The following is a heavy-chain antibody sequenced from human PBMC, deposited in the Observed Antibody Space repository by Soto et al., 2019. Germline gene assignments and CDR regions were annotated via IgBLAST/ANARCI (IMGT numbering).Heavy chain of an antibody. CDR1: GGSISSYY. D-gene: IGHD2-15*01. CDR2: IYYSGST. Sequence: SETLSLTCTVSGGSISSYYWSWIRQPPGKGLEWIGYIYYSGSTNYNPSLKSRVTISVDTSKNQFSLKLSSVTAADTAVYYCAREATPYDAFDIWGQGTMVTVSS. CDR3: AREATPYDAFDI. J-gene: IGHJ3*02. V-gene: IGHV4-59*01.